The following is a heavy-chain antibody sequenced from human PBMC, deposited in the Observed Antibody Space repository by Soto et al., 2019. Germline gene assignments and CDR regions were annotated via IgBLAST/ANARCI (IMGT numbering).Heavy chain of an antibody. CDR3: ARVTSMVRGVIDNGFDP. Sequence: QVPLVQSGAEVKKPGSSVTVSCKASGGTFSSYAIHWVRQAPGQGLEWMGGIIPMYGPAKYAQRFQGRVTITADESTTTVYMEVTSLTSQATAVYYCARVTSMVRGVIDNGFDPWGHGTLVTVSS. CDR1: GGTFSSYA. V-gene: IGHV1-69*01. D-gene: IGHD3-10*01. CDR2: IIPMYGPA. J-gene: IGHJ5*02.